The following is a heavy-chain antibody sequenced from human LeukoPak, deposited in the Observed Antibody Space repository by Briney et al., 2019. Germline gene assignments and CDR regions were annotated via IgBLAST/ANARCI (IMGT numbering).Heavy chain of an antibody. V-gene: IGHV3-30-3*01. CDR2: ISYDGSNK. D-gene: IGHD4-23*01. CDR3: ARDHLTVGGTGSSDI. J-gene: IGHJ3*02. Sequence: PGGSLRLSCAASGFTFSSYAMHWVRQAPGKGLEWVAVISYDGSNKYYADSVKGRFTISRDNSKNTLYLQMSSLRAEDTAVYYCARDHLTVGGTGSSDIWGQGTMVTVSS. CDR1: GFTFSSYA.